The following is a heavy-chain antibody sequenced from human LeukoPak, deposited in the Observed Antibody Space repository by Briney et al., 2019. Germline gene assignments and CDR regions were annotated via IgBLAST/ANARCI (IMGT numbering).Heavy chain of an antibody. J-gene: IGHJ4*02. D-gene: IGHD1-26*01. CDR3: ARGVVGVDY. CDR1: GFTVSSST. V-gene: IGHV3-11*05. CDR2: ISSSSSYT. Sequence: GGSLRLSCAGSGFTVSSSTMSWVRQAPGKGLEWVSYISSSSSYTNYADSVKGRFTISRDNAKNSLYLQMNSLRAEDTAVYYCARGVVGVDYWGQGTLVTVSS.